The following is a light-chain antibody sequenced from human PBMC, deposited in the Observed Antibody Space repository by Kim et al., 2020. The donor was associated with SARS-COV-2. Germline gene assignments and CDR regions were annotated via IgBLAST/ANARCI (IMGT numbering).Light chain of an antibody. CDR3: QQSYSTPA. Sequence: LSASVGDRVTITCRASQSISSYLNWYQQKPGKAPKLLIYAASSLQSGVPSRFSGSGSGTDFTLTISSLQPEDFATYYCQQSYSTPAFVQGTKLEI. J-gene: IGKJ2*01. V-gene: IGKV1-39*01. CDR1: QSISSY. CDR2: AAS.